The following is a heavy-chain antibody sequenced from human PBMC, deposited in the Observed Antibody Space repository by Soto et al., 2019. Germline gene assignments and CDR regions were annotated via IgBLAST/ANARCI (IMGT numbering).Heavy chain of an antibody. CDR1: GFTFSSYA. CDR3: ASFVPIAAVTTYFDS. Sequence: GSLRLSCAASGFTFSSYAMHWVRQAPGKGLEWVAVISYDGSNKYYADSVKGRFTISRDNSKNTLYLQMNSLRAEDTAVYYCASFVPIAAVTTYFDSRGQRTVVPVSS. CDR2: ISYDGSNK. V-gene: IGHV3-30-3*01. J-gene: IGHJ4*02. D-gene: IGHD6-25*01.